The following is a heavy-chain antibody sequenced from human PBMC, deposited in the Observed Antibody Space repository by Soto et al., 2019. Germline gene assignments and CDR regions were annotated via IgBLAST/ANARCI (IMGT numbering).Heavy chain of an antibody. J-gene: IGHJ4*02. CDR1: GFTFSSYS. Sequence: GXSLRLSCAASGFTFSSYSINWVRQAPGKGLEWVSSISSSSSYIYYADSVKGRFTISRDNAKNSLYLQMNRMRAEDTAVYYCARGPANSAFFDYWGQGTLVTVSS. D-gene: IGHD2-15*01. CDR2: ISSSSSYI. V-gene: IGHV3-21*01. CDR3: ARGPANSAFFDY.